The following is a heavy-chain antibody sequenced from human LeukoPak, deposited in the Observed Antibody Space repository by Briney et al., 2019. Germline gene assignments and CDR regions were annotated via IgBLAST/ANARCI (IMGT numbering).Heavy chain of an antibody. CDR2: ISSSGSTI. J-gene: IGHJ3*02. Sequence: GGSLRLSCAASGFTFSSYEMNWVRQAPGEGLEWVSYISSSGSTIYYADSVKGRFTISRDNAKNSLYLQMNSLRAEDTAVYYCASHRGYYDSSGADAFDIWGQGTMVTVSS. D-gene: IGHD3-22*01. V-gene: IGHV3-48*03. CDR1: GFTFSSYE. CDR3: ASHRGYYDSSGADAFDI.